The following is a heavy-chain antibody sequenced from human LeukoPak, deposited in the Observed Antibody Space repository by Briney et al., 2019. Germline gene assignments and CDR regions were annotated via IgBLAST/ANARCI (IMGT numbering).Heavy chain of an antibody. V-gene: IGHV1-3*01. Sequence: ASVKVSCKASGYTFTSYVMHRVRQAPGQRLEWMGWINAGNGNTKYSQKFQGRVTITRDTSASTAYMELSSLRSEDTAVYYCASGYYDSSLDYYFDYWGQGTLVTVSS. J-gene: IGHJ4*02. CDR2: INAGNGNT. CDR1: GYTFTSYV. CDR3: ASGYYDSSLDYYFDY. D-gene: IGHD3-22*01.